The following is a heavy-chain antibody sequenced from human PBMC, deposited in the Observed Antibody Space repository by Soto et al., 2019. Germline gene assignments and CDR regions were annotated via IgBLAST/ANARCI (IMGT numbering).Heavy chain of an antibody. J-gene: IGHJ4*02. Sequence: QVQLVQSGAEVKKPGSSVKVSCKASGGTFSSYAISWVRQAPGQGLDWMGGIIPLFGTANYAQKFKGRVTITADESTSTAYMELSSLRSEETAVYYCARDRGGGDEVGLFDYWGQGTLVTVSS. CDR3: ARDRGGGDEVGLFDY. V-gene: IGHV1-69*01. CDR2: IIPLFGTA. CDR1: GGTFSSYA. D-gene: IGHD2-21*01.